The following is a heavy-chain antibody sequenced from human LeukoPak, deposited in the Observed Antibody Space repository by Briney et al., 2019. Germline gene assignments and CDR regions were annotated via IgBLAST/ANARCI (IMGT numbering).Heavy chain of an antibody. V-gene: IGHV4-31*03. CDR3: ARVRRYYYGSGSYYSFDY. CDR2: IYYSGST. D-gene: IGHD3-10*01. Sequence: NPSETLSLTCTVSGGSISSGGYYWSWIRQHPGKGLEWIGYIYYSGSTYYNPSLKSRVTISVDTSKNQFSLKLSSVTAADTAVYYCARVRRYYYGSGSYYSFDYWGQGTLVTVSS. J-gene: IGHJ4*02. CDR1: GGSISSGGYY.